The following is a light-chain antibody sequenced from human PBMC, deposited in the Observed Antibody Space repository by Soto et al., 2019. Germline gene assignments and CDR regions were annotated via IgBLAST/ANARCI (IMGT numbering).Light chain of an antibody. V-gene: IGKV1-27*01. CDR3: QKYDRVPWT. CDR1: QDISHY. J-gene: IGKJ1*01. CDR2: TAS. Sequence: DIQMTQSPSSLSASVGDTVTITCRASQDISHYLAWYQKRPGKVPKLLIHTASILQSGVSSRFSASGSGPDFTLTISSLQPEDVATYYCQKYDRVPWTFGRGTKVEIK.